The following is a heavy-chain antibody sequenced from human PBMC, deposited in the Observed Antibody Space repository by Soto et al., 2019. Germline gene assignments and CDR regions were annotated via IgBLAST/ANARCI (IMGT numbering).Heavy chain of an antibody. CDR3: ARDIQDLDY. CDR2: INTGNGNA. V-gene: IGHV1-3*04. CDR1: GYTFTRYV. J-gene: IGHJ4*02. Sequence: QVQLVQSGAEVKRPGASVKLSCKTSGYTFTRYVVHWVRQAPGQSLEWMGWINTGNGNAQDLQKFQGRVTITRDTSSTTADMDLSILKSEDTAVYYCARDIQDLDYWGQGTLVTVSS.